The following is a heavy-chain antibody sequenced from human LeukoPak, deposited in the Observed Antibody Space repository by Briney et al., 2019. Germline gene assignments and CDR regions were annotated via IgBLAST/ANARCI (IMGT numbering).Heavy chain of an antibody. CDR2: ISASGGST. CDR3: AKVSDSSGWYYDY. D-gene: IGHD6-19*01. V-gene: IGHV3-23*01. CDR1: GFSFSNYA. J-gene: IGHJ4*02. Sequence: GGSLRLSCVASGFSFSNYAMSWVRQPPGKGQQWVSGISASGGSTYYADSVKGRFSMSRDNSKNTLFLQMNTLRAEDTAIYYCAKVSDSSGWYYDYWGQGTQVTVSS.